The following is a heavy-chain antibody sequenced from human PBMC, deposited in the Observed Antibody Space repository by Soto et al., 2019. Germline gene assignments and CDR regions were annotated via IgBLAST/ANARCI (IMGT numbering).Heavy chain of an antibody. D-gene: IGHD3-22*01. CDR3: ARGPWYYDSSGYAPFDY. Sequence: QVQLVQSGAEVKKPGASVKVSCKASGYTFTSYDINWVRQATGQGLEWMGWMNPNSGNTGYAQKFQGRVTMTRNTSISTAYMELGSMRSEDTAVYYCARGPWYYDSSGYAPFDYWGQGTLVTVSS. V-gene: IGHV1-8*01. CDR2: MNPNSGNT. CDR1: GYTFTSYD. J-gene: IGHJ4*02.